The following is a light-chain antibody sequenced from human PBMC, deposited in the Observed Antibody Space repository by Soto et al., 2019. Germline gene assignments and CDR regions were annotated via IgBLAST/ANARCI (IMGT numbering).Light chain of an antibody. CDR2: GAS. CDR3: QQYGSSPWT. V-gene: IGKV3-20*01. J-gene: IGKJ1*01. CDR1: QSVSSSY. Sequence: EIVLTQSPGTLSLSPVERATLSCTASQSVSSSYLAWYQQKPGQAPRLLIYGASSRATGIPDRFSGSGSGTDFTLTISRLEPEDCAVYYCQQYGSSPWTVGQGNKGDIK.